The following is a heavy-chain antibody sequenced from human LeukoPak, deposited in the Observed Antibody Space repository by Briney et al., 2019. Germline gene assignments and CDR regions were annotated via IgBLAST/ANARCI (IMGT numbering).Heavy chain of an antibody. Sequence: GGSLRLSCAAFGFTFSSYWMSWVRQAPGKGLEGVANIKQDGSEKYYVDSVKGRFTISRDNAKSSLYLQMNSLRAEDTAVYYCARDSYGDYAAYDAFDIWGQGTMVTVSS. CDR3: ARDSYGDYAAYDAFDI. J-gene: IGHJ3*02. CDR1: GFTFSSYW. CDR2: IKQDGSEK. D-gene: IGHD4-17*01. V-gene: IGHV3-7*04.